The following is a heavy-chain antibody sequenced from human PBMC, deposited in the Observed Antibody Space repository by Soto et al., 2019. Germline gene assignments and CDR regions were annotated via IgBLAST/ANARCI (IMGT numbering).Heavy chain of an antibody. J-gene: IGHJ4*02. CDR2: MYNSGST. Sequence: WTWIRQPPGKGLEWIGFMYNSGSTHYNPSLKSRVTISLDTSKNQISLNLRSVTAADTAVYYCASMGYHYGSGSYPLDYWGQGTLVTVFS. V-gene: IGHV4-59*08. D-gene: IGHD3-10*01. CDR3: ASMGYHYGSGSYPLDY.